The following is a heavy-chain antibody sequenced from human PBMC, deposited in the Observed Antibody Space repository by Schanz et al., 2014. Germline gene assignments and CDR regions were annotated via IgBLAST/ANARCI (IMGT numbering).Heavy chain of an antibody. J-gene: IGHJ3*02. CDR1: GGSFSGYF. V-gene: IGHV4-34*02. CDR2: INHSGNN. CDR3: ATNMVQGTISDALDI. Sequence: QVQLQQWGAGLLKPSETLSLTCDVYGGSFSGYFWSWIRQPPGKGLEWIGEINHSGNNYYNPSLKSRVTISVDASKNQYSLKLTSVTAADTAVYYCATNMVQGTISDALDIWGQGTMVTVSS. D-gene: IGHD3-10*01.